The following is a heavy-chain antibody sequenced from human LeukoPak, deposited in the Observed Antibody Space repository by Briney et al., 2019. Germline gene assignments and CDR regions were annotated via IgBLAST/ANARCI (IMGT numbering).Heavy chain of an antibody. D-gene: IGHD6-13*01. J-gene: IGHJ6*02. CDR1: GGSISSYY. Sequence: SETLTLTCTVSGGSISSYYWSWIRQPPGKGLEWIGYIYYSGSTNYNPSLKSRVTISVDTSKDQFSLKLSSVTAADTAVYYCARHAASVPPSYYGMDVWGQGTTVTVSS. V-gene: IGHV4-59*08. CDR3: ARHAASVPPSYYGMDV. CDR2: IYYSGST.